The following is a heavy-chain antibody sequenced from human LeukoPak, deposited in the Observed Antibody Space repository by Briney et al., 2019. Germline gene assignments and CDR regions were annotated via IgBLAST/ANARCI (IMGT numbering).Heavy chain of an antibody. J-gene: IGHJ4*02. CDR3: AKEDELRYFDWLLAAFDY. CDR1: GFTFSSYA. CDR2: ISGSSGST. Sequence: GGSLRLSCAASGFTFSSYAMSWVRQAPGKGLEWVSAISGSSGSTYYADSVKGRFTISRDNSKNTLYLQMNSLRAEDTAVYYCAKEDELRYFDWLLAAFDYWGQGTLVTVSS. V-gene: IGHV3-23*01. D-gene: IGHD3-9*01.